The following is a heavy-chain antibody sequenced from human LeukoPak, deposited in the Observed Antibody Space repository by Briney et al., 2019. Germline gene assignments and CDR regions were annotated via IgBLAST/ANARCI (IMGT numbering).Heavy chain of an antibody. Sequence: ASVKVSCKASGYTFTSYYMHWVRQPPGQGLEWMGIINPSGGSTSYAQKFQGRVTMARDTSTSTVYMELSSLRSEDTAVYYCLVLGYCSGGSCPPNAFDIWGQGTMVTVSS. CDR3: LVLGYCSGGSCPPNAFDI. CDR1: GYTFTSYY. CDR2: INPSGGST. V-gene: IGHV1-46*01. D-gene: IGHD2-15*01. J-gene: IGHJ3*02.